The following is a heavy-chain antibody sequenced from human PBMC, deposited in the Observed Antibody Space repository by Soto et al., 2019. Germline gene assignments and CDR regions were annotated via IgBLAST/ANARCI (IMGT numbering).Heavy chain of an antibody. Sequence: GGSLRLSCSASGFTFSSYSMNWVRQAPGKGLEWVSYISIGSTTIFYADSVKGRFTISRDNAKNSLYLQMNSLRDEDTAVYYCARDNGMAGSFDPWGQGTLVTVSS. J-gene: IGHJ5*02. CDR1: GFTFSSYS. CDR2: ISIGSTTI. D-gene: IGHD2-8*01. CDR3: ARDNGMAGSFDP. V-gene: IGHV3-48*02.